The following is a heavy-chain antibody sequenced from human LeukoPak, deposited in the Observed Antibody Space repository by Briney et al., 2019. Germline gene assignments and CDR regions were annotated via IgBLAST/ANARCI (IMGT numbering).Heavy chain of an antibody. D-gene: IGHD3-22*01. Sequence: GGSLRLSCAASGFTFTSYAMSWVRQAPGKGLEWVANIKQDGSEKYYVDSVKGRFTISRDNAKNSLYLQMNSLRAEDTAVYYCARDRHYYDKYYFDYWGQGTLVTVSS. CDR3: ARDRHYYDKYYFDY. V-gene: IGHV3-7*01. CDR2: IKQDGSEK. J-gene: IGHJ4*02. CDR1: GFTFTSYA.